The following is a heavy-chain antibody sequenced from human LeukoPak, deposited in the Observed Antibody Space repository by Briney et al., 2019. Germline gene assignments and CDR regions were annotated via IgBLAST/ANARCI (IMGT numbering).Heavy chain of an antibody. J-gene: IGHJ4*02. D-gene: IGHD2-21*01. Sequence: GGSLRLSCTASGFTFGDFAMSWFRQAPGKGLEWVSYISNTGSLIYYADSLKGRFTVFRDNTKNSLFLQMTFLRVEDTAVYYCAKLIRDVTIYDFWGQGALVTVSS. V-gene: IGHV3-48*03. CDR2: ISNTGSLI. CDR3: AKLIRDVTIYDF. CDR1: GFTFGDFA.